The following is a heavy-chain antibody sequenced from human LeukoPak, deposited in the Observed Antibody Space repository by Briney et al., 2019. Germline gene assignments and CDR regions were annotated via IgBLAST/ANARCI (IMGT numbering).Heavy chain of an antibody. CDR2: IYYSGST. Sequence: SETLSLTCTVSGGSISSSSYYWGWIRQPPGKGLEWIGSIYYSGSTYYNPSLKSRVTISVDTSKNQFSLKLSSVTAADTAVYYCARRSYCSSTSCPGHAFDIWGQGTMVTVSS. CDR3: ARRSYCSSTSCPGHAFDI. D-gene: IGHD2-2*01. J-gene: IGHJ3*02. V-gene: IGHV4-39*07. CDR1: GGSISSSSYY.